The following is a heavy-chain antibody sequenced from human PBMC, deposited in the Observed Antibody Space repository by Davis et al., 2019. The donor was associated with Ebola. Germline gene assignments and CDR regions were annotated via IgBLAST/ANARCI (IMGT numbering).Heavy chain of an antibody. CDR3: ARGAFSPRYCSSTSCRRWFDP. V-gene: IGHV4-34*01. D-gene: IGHD2-2*01. CDR1: GGSFSGYY. CDR2: INHSGST. Sequence: PSETLSLTCAVYGGSFSGYYWSWIRQPPGKGLEWIGEINHSGSTNYNPSLKSRVTISVDTSKNQFSLKLSSVTAADTAVYYCARGAFSPRYCSSTSCRRWFDPWGQGTLVTVSS. J-gene: IGHJ5*02.